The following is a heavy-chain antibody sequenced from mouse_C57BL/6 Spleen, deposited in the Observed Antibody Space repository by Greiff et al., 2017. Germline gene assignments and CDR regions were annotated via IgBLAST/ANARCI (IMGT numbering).Heavy chain of an antibody. Sequence: VMLVESGPELVKPGASVKISCKASGYAFSSSWMNWVKQRPGKGLEWIGRIYPGDGDTNYNGKFKGKATLTADKSSSTAYMQLSSLTSEDSAVYFCARRSRGDWYFDVWGTGTTVTVSS. D-gene: IGHD1-1*01. CDR3: ARRSRGDWYFDV. CDR1: GYAFSSSW. J-gene: IGHJ1*03. CDR2: IYPGDGDT. V-gene: IGHV1-82*01.